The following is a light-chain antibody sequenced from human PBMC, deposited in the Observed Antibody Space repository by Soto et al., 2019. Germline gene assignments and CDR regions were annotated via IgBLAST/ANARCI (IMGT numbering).Light chain of an antibody. CDR1: SSDIGAYEY. CDR2: NVN. J-gene: IGLJ1*01. CDR3: MSHASSRTDV. V-gene: IGLV2-14*03. Sequence: QSVLAHPASVSGSPGQSITISCRGTSSDIGAYEYVSWYQQHPGKPPKLMIYNVNNRPSSVFYRFSGSKSGNTAPLTISKRHTEDEAGYYSMSHASSRTDVFGRGTKATVL.